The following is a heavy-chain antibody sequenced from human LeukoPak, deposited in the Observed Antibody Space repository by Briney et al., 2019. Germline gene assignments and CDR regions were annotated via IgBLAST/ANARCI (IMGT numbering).Heavy chain of an antibody. CDR3: ARDKSYDFWAGYHALDY. Sequence: GGSLRLSCAASGFTFSSYGMHWVRQAPGKGLEWVAVISYDGSNKYYADSVKGRFTISRDNSKNTLYLQMNSLRAEDTAVYYCARDKSYDFWAGYHALDYWGQGTLVTVSS. V-gene: IGHV3-30*03. CDR2: ISYDGSNK. CDR1: GFTFSSYG. J-gene: IGHJ4*02. D-gene: IGHD3-3*01.